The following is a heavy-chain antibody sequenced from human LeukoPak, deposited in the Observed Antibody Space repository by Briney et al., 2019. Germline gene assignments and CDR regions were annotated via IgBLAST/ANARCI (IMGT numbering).Heavy chain of an antibody. CDR3: ARERTVGATIVFDY. Sequence: SETLSLTCTVSGGSISSSSYYWGWIRQPPGKGLEWIGSIYYSGSTYYNPSLKSRVTISVDTSKYQFSLKLSSVTAADTAVYYCARERTVGATIVFDYWGQGTLVTVSS. D-gene: IGHD1-26*01. J-gene: IGHJ4*02. CDR2: IYYSGST. V-gene: IGHV4-39*07. CDR1: GGSISSSSYY.